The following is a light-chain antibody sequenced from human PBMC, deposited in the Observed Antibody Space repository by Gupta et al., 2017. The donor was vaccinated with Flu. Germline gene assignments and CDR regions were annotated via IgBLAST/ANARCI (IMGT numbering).Light chain of an antibody. CDR1: QNIGNY. J-gene: IGKJ1*01. CDR2: AAS. V-gene: IGKV1-39*01. Sequence: DIQMTQPPSSLSASVGDRVTITCRASQNIGNYVNWYQQKPGEAPNLLIYAASSLQSGVPSRFSGSGSVTDFTLTISTLQPEDFAIYYCQQTYSTLWTFGQGTKVDIK. CDR3: QQTYSTLWT.